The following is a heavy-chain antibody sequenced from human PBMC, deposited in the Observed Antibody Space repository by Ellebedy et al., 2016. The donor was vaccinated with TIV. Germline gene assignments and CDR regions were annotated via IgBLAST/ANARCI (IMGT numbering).Heavy chain of an antibody. CDR3: ATSAVGHSHGYYFDY. CDR1: GFTFSSYA. Sequence: GESLKISCTVSGFTFSSYAMHWVRLAPGKGLAWVTLISYDGSNKYNADFVKGRFTISRDNSKNTVYLKMNSLRAEDTAVYYCATSAVGHSHGYYFDYWGQGTLVTVSA. V-gene: IGHV3-30*04. CDR2: ISYDGSNK. J-gene: IGHJ4*02. D-gene: IGHD3-22*01.